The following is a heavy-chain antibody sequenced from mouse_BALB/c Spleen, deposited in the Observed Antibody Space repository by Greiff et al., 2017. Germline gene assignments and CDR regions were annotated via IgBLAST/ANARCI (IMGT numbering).Heavy chain of an antibody. CDR1: GFTFSSYG. V-gene: IGHV5-6-3*01. CDR3: ARDYGNYAMDY. CDR2: INSNGGST. D-gene: IGHD2-1*01. Sequence: EVHLVESGGGLVNLGGSLKLSCAASGFTFSSYGMSWVRQTPDKRLELVATINSNGGSTYYPDSVKGRFTISRDNAKNTLYLQMSSLKSEDTAMYYCARDYGNYAMDYWGQGTSVTVSS. J-gene: IGHJ4*01.